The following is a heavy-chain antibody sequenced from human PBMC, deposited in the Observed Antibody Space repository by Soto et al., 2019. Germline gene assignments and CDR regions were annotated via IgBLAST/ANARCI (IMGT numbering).Heavy chain of an antibody. CDR2: ISSSSSYI. Sequence: PGGSLRLSCAASGFTFSSYSMNWVRQAPGKGLEWVSSISSSSSYIYYADSVKGRFTISRDNAKNSLYLQMNSLRAEDTAVYYCAGYDFWSGYDDYWGKGTLVTVSS. J-gene: IGHJ4*02. V-gene: IGHV3-21*01. CDR3: AGYDFWSGYDDY. CDR1: GFTFSSYS. D-gene: IGHD3-3*01.